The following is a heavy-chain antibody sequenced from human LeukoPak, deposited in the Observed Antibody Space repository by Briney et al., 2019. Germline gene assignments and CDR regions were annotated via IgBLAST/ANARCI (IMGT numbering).Heavy chain of an antibody. Sequence: SRTLSLTCAASRGSISSSNWWWWVRQPPGKGLGLLGEISHGGSTNYNPSLKSRFTISIDKAKNPFSLKLSSVTAADTAVYYCARTKSYSSSWYSVWGQGTLVTVSS. D-gene: IGHD6-13*01. V-gene: IGHV4-4*02. CDR1: RGSISSSNW. J-gene: IGHJ4*02. CDR2: ISHGGST. CDR3: ARTKSYSSSWYSV.